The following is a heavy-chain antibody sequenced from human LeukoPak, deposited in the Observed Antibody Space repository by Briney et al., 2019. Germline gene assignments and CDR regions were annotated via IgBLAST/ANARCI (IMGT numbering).Heavy chain of an antibody. CDR1: GFTFSNAW. D-gene: IGHD7-27*01. Sequence: GGSLRLSCAASGFTFSNAWMSWVRQAPGKGLEWVGRIKTKTAGGTIDYAAPVKGRFTISRDDTRDTLYLQMNILKPEDTAVYYCTIDTLPNWDVTFAVWGQGTMVTVSS. CDR3: TIDTLPNWDVTFAV. J-gene: IGHJ3*01. CDR2: IKTKTAGGTI. V-gene: IGHV3-15*01.